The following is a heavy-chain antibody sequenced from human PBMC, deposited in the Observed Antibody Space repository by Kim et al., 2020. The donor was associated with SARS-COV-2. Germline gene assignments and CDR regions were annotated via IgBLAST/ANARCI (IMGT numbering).Heavy chain of an antibody. Sequence: ADSVSGRFTVSRDSAKNSLYLHMKNLRVEDTAVYYCARDLAYGDFHYYFDYWGQGTLVTVSS. CDR3: ARDLAYGDFHYYFDY. J-gene: IGHJ4*02. V-gene: IGHV3-21*06. D-gene: IGHD4-17*01.